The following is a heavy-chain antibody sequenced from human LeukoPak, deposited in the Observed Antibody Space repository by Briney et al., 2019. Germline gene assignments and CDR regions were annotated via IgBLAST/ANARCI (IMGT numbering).Heavy chain of an antibody. V-gene: IGHV1-2*02. D-gene: IGHD2-15*01. CDR3: GRRRIDCSDTGCYVDY. CDR1: GYTFTGYY. J-gene: IGHJ4*02. Sequence: ASVKVSCKASGYTFTGYYIHWMRQAPGQGLEWMGWMNPNRGDTSYAQKFQGRVTMTRDTPINTAYMELSGLTTDDTAVYYCGRRRIDCSDTGCYVDYWGQGTLVTVSS. CDR2: MNPNRGDT.